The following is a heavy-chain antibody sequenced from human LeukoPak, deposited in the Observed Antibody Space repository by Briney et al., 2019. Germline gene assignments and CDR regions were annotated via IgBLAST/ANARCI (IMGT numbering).Heavy chain of an antibody. J-gene: IGHJ6*03. CDR1: GFTLRGYG. V-gene: IGHV3-30*02. CDR3: ARGGSYYYYYMDV. CDR2: IRYEGSDK. Sequence: GGSLRLSCAASGFTLRGYGMHWVRQAPGKGLEWVAFIRYEGSDKSYADSVKGRFTISRDNSENTLYLQINSRRVEDTAVYYCARGGSYYYYYMDVWGKGTTVTISS.